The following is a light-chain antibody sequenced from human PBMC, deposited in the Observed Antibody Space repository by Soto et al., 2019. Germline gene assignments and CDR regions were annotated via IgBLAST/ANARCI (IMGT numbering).Light chain of an antibody. J-gene: IGKJ5*01. CDR1: ESISRH. Sequence: DIQMTQSPSSLSASVGDRVTITCRASESISRHLNWYQQKPGNAPKLRIYAASSLQNGVPSRFSGSGSGTDFTLSISNLQPGDFATYYCQESYSTLSITFGQGTRLETK. CDR2: AAS. V-gene: IGKV1-39*01. CDR3: QESYSTLSIT.